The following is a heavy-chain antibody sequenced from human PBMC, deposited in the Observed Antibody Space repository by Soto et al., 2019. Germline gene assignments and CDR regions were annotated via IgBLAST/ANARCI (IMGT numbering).Heavy chain of an antibody. J-gene: IGHJ5*02. V-gene: IGHV3-23*01. CDR3: TKGTDFWSGLSWFDP. Sequence: PGGSLRLSCAASGFTFTNYAMNWVRQAPGKGLEWVSGISGSGGGSTYYADSVKGRFTISRDNSRNTLYLQMNSLRAEDTAVYYCTKGTDFWSGLSWFDPWGQGSLVTVSS. CDR1: GFTFTNYA. CDR2: ISGSGGGST. D-gene: IGHD3-3*01.